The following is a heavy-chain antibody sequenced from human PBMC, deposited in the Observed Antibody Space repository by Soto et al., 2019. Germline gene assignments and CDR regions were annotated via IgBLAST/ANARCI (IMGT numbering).Heavy chain of an antibody. CDR2: IRSKVNSYAT. CDR1: GFTFSGSA. Sequence: EGQLVESGGGLVQPGGSLKLSCAASGFTFSGSAMHWVRQTSGKGLEWVGRIRSKVNSYATAYAASVKGRLAISRDDSKNTAYLQMNSLKTEDTAIYYCISGGYDESYYFDHLGQGTLVTVSS. V-gene: IGHV3-73*02. CDR3: ISGGYDESYYFDH. J-gene: IGHJ4*02. D-gene: IGHD5-12*01.